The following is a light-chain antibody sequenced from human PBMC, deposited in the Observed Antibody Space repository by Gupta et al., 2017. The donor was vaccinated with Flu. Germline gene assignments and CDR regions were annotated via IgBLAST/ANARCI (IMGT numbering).Light chain of an antibody. J-gene: IGKJ1*01. CDR1: QGISRW. CDR3: QQENSYPWT. V-gene: IGKV1-5*03. Sequence: PSTLSASVGDRVTITCRASQGISRWLAWYQQKPGKAPNLLIYKASRVESGVPSRFSGSGSGTEFTLTISSRQPDDFATYYCQQENSYPWTFGQGTXVEIK. CDR2: KAS.